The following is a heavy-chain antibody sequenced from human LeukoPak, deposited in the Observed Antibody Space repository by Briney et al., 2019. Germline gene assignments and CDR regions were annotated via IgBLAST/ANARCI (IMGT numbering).Heavy chain of an antibody. J-gene: IGHJ6*04. CDR2: ISYVGSNK. Sequence: GRSLRLSCAASGFTFSSYGMHWVRQAPGKGLEWVAVISYVGSNKYYADSVKGRFTISRDNSKNTLYLQMNSLRAEDTAVYYCAKDPRYCSSTSCYYHGMDVWGKGTTVTVSS. CDR1: GFTFSSYG. CDR3: AKDPRYCSSTSCYYHGMDV. V-gene: IGHV3-30*18. D-gene: IGHD2-2*01.